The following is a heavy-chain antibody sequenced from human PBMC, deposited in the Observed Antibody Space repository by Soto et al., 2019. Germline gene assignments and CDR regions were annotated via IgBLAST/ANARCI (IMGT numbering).Heavy chain of an antibody. CDR3: AKDKDSSGWYYFDY. J-gene: IGHJ4*02. V-gene: IGHV3-9*01. CDR2: ISWYSGSI. CDR1: GFTFDDYA. Sequence: GGSLRLSCAASGFTFDDYAMHWVRQAPGKGLEWVSGISWYSGSIGYADSVKGRFTISRDNAKNSLYLQMNSLRAEDTALYYCAKDKDSSGWYYFDYWGQGTLVTVSS. D-gene: IGHD6-19*01.